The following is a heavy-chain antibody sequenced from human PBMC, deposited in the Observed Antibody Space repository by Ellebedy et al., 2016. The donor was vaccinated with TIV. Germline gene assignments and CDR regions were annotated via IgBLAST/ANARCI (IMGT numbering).Heavy chain of an antibody. J-gene: IGHJ3*02. CDR2: IYYSGST. CDR3: ASTAYYYDYQYAFDI. D-gene: IGHD3-22*01. V-gene: IGHV4-59*01. CDR1: GCSISSYY. Sequence: MPSETLSLTCTASGCSISSYYWSWIRQPPGKGLEWIGYIYYSGSTNYNPSLKSRVTISVDKSKNQFSLKLSSVTAADTAVYYCASTAYYYDYQYAFDIWGQGTMVTVSS.